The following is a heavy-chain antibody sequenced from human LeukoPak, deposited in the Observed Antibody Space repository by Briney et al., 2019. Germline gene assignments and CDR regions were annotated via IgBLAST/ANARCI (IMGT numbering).Heavy chain of an antibody. D-gene: IGHD6-13*01. V-gene: IGHV3-74*01. CDR3: ARKGGSSSWYDY. J-gene: IGHJ4*02. Sequence: QPGGSLRLSCAASGFTFSSYWMHWVRQAPGKGLVWVSRINSDGSSTSYADSVKGRFTISRDNAKNTLYLQMNSLRAEGTAVYYCARKGGSSSWYDYWGQGTLVTVSS. CDR1: GFTFSSYW. CDR2: INSDGSST.